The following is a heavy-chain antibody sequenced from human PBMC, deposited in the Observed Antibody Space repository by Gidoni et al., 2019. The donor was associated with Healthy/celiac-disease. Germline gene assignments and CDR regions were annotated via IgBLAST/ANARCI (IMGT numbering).Heavy chain of an antibody. CDR1: GGSFSGYY. Sequence: QVQLQPWGAGLLKPSATLSLTCAVYGGSFSGYYWSWIRQPPGKGLEWSGEINHSGSTNYNPSLKSRVTISVDTSKNQFSLKLSSVTAADTAVYYCARRNWGFTADVDYWGQGTLVTVSS. CDR3: ARRNWGFTADVDY. CDR2: INHSGST. V-gene: IGHV4-34*01. D-gene: IGHD3-16*01. J-gene: IGHJ4*02.